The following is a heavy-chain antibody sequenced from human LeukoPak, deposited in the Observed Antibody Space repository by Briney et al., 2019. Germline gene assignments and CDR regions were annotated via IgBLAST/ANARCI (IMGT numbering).Heavy chain of an antibody. CDR1: GFTFSSYS. V-gene: IGHV3-21*01. CDR2: ISSSSSYI. Sequence: PGGSLRLSCAASGFTFSSYSMNWVRQAPGKGLEWVSSISSSSSYIYYADSVKGRFTISRDNAKNSLYLQMNSLRAEDTAVYYCARASRPYGSGSSDYWGQGTLVTVSS. CDR3: ARASRPYGSGSSDY. D-gene: IGHD3-10*01. J-gene: IGHJ4*02.